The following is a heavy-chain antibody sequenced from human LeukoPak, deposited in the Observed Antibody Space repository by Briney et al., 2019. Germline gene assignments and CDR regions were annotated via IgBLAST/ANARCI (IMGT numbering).Heavy chain of an antibody. CDR3: ARLERQWLSLDY. V-gene: IGHV4-39*01. J-gene: IGHJ4*02. D-gene: IGHD6-19*01. Sequence: SETLSLTCTLSGGSISGITNYWVWIRQSPGKGLEWIGRISDRGTTYYNSSLRSRVSISVDTSKNQFSLNVTSVTAADTAVYFCARLERQWLSLDYWGQGTLVTVS. CDR1: GGSISGITNY. CDR2: ISDRGTT.